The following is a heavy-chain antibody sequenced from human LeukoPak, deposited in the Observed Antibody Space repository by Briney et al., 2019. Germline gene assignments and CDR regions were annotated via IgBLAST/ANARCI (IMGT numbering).Heavy chain of an antibody. CDR2: IYYSGST. CDR3: ARDVSDDSSGYLNWFDP. CDR1: GGSISSYY. J-gene: IGHJ5*02. Sequence: SETLSLTCTVSGGSISSYYWSWIRQPPGKGLEWIGYIYYSGSTNYNPSLKSRVTISVDTSKNQFSLKLSSVTAADTAVYYCARDVSDDSSGYLNWFDPWGQGTLATVSS. V-gene: IGHV4-59*01. D-gene: IGHD3-22*01.